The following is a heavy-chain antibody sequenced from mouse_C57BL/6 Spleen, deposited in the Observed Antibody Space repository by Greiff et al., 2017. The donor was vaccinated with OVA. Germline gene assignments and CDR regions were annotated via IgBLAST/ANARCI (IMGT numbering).Heavy chain of an antibody. CDR2: ISSGGSYT. D-gene: IGHD3-1*01. J-gene: IGHJ2*01. V-gene: IGHV5-6*01. CDR1: GFTFSSYG. CDR3: AREALGSGGGDY. Sequence: EVQRVESGGDLVKPGGSLKLSCAASGFTFSSYGMSWVRQTPDKRLEWVATISSGGSYTYYPDSVKGRFTISRDNAKNTLYLQMSSLKSEDTAMYYCAREALGSGGGDYWGQGTTLTVSS.